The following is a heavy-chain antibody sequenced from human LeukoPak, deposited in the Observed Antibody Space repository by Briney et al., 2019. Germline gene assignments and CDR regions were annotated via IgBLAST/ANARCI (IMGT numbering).Heavy chain of an antibody. CDR1: GDSVSSNSAA. Sequence: SQTLSLTCASSGDSVSSNSAAWNWVRQSPSSGLEWLGRTYYRSKWYNDYAVSVRSRITINPDTSKNQFSLQLNSVTPEDTAVYYCARMKYYYGSGNYYPYYFDYWGQGTLVTVSS. J-gene: IGHJ4*02. D-gene: IGHD3-10*01. V-gene: IGHV6-1*01. CDR2: TYYRSKWYN. CDR3: ARMKYYYGSGNYYPYYFDY.